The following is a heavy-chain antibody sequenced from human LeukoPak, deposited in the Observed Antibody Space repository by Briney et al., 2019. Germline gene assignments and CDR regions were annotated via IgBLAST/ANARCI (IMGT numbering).Heavy chain of an antibody. J-gene: IGHJ4*02. CDR3: ARAGGGGSGSYYGVFVY. Sequence: PSEILSLTCTVSGXSISSYYWSWIRQPAGKGLVWIGRIYTSGSTNYNPSLKSRVTMSVDTSKNQFSLKLSSVTAADTAVYYCARAGGGGSGSYYGVFVYWGQGTLVTVSS. D-gene: IGHD3-10*01. CDR1: GXSISSYY. CDR2: IYTSGST. V-gene: IGHV4-4*07.